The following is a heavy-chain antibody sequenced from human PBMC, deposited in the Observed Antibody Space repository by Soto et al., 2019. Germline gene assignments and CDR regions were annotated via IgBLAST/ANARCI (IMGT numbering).Heavy chain of an antibody. CDR3: ARDCWSDSSSVYVKVACGMDV. J-gene: IGHJ6*02. D-gene: IGHD6-13*01. V-gene: IGHV1-69*01. Sequence: QVQLVQSGAEVKKPGSSVKVSCKASGGTFSSYAISWVRQAPGQGLEWMGGIIPIFGTANYAQKVQGRVTITADESTSEGFMELSSLRSEDKALYYCARDCWSDSSSVYVKVACGMDVWGQGTTVTVSS. CDR1: GGTFSSYA. CDR2: IIPIFGTA.